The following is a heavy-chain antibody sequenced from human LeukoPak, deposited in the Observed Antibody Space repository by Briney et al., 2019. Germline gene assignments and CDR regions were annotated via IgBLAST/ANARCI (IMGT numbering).Heavy chain of an antibody. D-gene: IGHD2-8*01. V-gene: IGHV1-2*02. CDR3: ARNGHFDC. J-gene: IGHJ4*02. CDR2: XNPNSGGX. Sequence: GASVKVXCKXXGYTFTGYXXXXXXXAPGQGLEWMXWXNPNSGGXNXXQXFQGRVTMTRDTSISTAYMELSRLRSDDTAVYYCARNGHFDCWGQGTLVTVSS. CDR1: GYTFTGYX.